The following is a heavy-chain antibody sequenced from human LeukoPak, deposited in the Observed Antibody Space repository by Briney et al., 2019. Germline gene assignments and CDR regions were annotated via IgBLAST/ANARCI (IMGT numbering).Heavy chain of an antibody. CDR1: GASISSGEYY. V-gene: IGHV4-61*02. D-gene: IGHD6-13*01. Sequence: SETLSLTCTVSGASISSGEYYWSWIRQPAGKGLEWIGRIYTSGSTNYNPSLKSRVTISVDTSKNQFSLKLSSVTAADTAVYYCARRDSSSWRPYYFDYWGQGTLVTVSS. J-gene: IGHJ4*02. CDR2: IYTSGST. CDR3: ARRDSSSWRPYYFDY.